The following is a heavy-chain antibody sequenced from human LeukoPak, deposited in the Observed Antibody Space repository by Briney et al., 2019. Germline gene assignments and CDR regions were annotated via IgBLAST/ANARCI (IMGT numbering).Heavy chain of an antibody. D-gene: IGHD3-22*01. J-gene: IGHJ4*02. CDR1: GFTVSSNY. CDR2: IKSKTDGGTT. V-gene: IGHV3-15*01. Sequence: GGSLRLSCAASGFTVSSNYMSWVRQAPGKGLEWVGRIKSKTDGGTTDYAAPVKGRFTISRDDSKNTLYLQMNSLKTEDTAVYYCSTTYYYDSSEGYWGQGTLVTVSS. CDR3: STTYYYDSSEGY.